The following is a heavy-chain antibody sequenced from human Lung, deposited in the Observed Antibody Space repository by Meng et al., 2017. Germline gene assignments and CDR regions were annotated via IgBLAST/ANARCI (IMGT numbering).Heavy chain of an antibody. CDR1: GGSFSTHT. CDR3: ARGRRNEPLFDY. CDR2: LIAVFDKT. V-gene: IGHV1-69*13. D-gene: IGHD1-14*01. J-gene: IGHJ4*02. Sequence: QVQWVQSGAEGKKPGSSVKVAGKTSGGSFSTHTFRWVRQAPGQGLEWMGGLIAVFDKTKAAPRFQDRVTFTADESTSTAYMELSSLTFDDTAVYFCARGRRNEPLFDYWGQGTLVTVSS.